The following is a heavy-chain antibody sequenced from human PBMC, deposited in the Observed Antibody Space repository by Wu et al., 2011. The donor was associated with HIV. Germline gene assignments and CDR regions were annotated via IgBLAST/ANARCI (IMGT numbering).Heavy chain of an antibody. V-gene: IGHV1-18*04. CDR1: GYIFTNYG. J-gene: IGHJ4*02. CDR3: VRSKRATATSFDY. D-gene: IGHD4-11*01. CDR2: ISAHNGNT. Sequence: QVQLVQSGTEVKKPGASVKVSCKASGYIFTNYGFNWVRQAPGQGLEWLGYISAHNGNTVYEQKLKGRVTFNTDSSTGIVYMELRNLRSDDTAIYYCVRSKRATATSFDYWGQGAQVTVSP.